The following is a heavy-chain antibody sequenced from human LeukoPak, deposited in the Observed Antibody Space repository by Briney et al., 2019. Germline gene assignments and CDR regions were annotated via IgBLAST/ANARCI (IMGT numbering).Heavy chain of an antibody. V-gene: IGHV3-21*01. J-gene: IGHJ5*02. CDR3: ARGQGVRGVTTFDP. CDR2: ISSSSYI. D-gene: IGHD3-10*01. Sequence: GGSLRLSCAASGFTFSSYSMNWVRQAPGKGLEWVSSISSSSYIYYAGSVKGRFTIPRDNAKNSLYLQMNSLRAEDTAVYYCARGQGVRGVTTFDPWGQGTLVTVSS. CDR1: GFTFSSYS.